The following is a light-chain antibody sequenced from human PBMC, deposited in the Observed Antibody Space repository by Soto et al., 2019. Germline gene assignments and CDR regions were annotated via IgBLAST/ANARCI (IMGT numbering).Light chain of an antibody. V-gene: IGKV1-9*01. CDR1: QGISSY. Sequence: DIQLTQSPSFLSASVGDRVTITCRASQGISSYLAWYQQKPGKAPKLLIYDASTLQSGVPSRFSGSGSGTEFTLTISSLQPEDLGTYYCQHYNSYSEAFGQGTKVELK. CDR3: QHYNSYSEA. CDR2: DAS. J-gene: IGKJ1*01.